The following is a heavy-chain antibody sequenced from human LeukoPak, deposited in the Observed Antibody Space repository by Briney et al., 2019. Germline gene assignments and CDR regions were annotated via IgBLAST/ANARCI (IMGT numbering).Heavy chain of an antibody. V-gene: IGHV1-2*02. CDR2: INPDSGGT. D-gene: IGHD2-21*02. CDR3: ARDPGGGDDDAFDM. Sequence: ASVKVSCKASGYTFTDYYMHWVRQAPGQGLEWMGWINPDSGGTNYAQKFQGRVTMTRDTSISAAYMELSRLRSDDTAVYYCARDPGGGDDDAFDMWGQGTRVTVSS. CDR1: GYTFTDYY. J-gene: IGHJ3*02.